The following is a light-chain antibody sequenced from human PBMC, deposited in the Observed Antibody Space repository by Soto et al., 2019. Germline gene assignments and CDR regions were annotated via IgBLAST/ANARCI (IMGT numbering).Light chain of an antibody. CDR2: GNT. CDR3: QSYDTSLRAWV. Sequence: QSLLTQPPSVSGAPGQRVTISCTGSSSNIGAGYDVHWYQQPPGASPRLLIYGNTNRPSGLPDRFSGSKSGTSASLAITGLHGEDEADYYCQSYDTSLRAWVFGGGTKLTVL. CDR1: SSNIGAGYD. J-gene: IGLJ3*02. V-gene: IGLV1-40*01.